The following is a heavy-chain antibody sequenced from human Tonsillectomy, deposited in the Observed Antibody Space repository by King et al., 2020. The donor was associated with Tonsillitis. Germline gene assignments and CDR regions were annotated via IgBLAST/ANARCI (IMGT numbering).Heavy chain of an antibody. V-gene: IGHV4-59*01. J-gene: IGHJ6*02. D-gene: IGHD3-9*01. Sequence: QMQLQESGPGLVKPSETLSLTCTVSGGSISSYYWSWIRQPPGKGLEWIGHMYYTGSANYNPSLKSRVTISIDASKNQVSLKLSYVTAADTSVYYCARGERYDIYMYVWGQGTTVTVSS. CDR1: GGSISSYY. CDR2: MYYTGSA. CDR3: ARGERYDIYMYV.